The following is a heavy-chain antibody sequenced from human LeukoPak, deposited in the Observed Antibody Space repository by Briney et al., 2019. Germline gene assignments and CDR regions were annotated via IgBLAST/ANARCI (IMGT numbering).Heavy chain of an antibody. J-gene: IGHJ4*02. V-gene: IGHV4-4*02. CDR3: AREGGPYRPLDY. CDR1: GGSITNTNY. Sequence: SSETLSLTCGVSGGSITNTNYWTWVRQPPGKGLEWIGEVNLQGSTNYNPSLMGRVAISVDKSENHISLQLTSVTAADTAVYYRAREGGPYRPLDYSGQGTLVTVSS. CDR2: VNLQGST.